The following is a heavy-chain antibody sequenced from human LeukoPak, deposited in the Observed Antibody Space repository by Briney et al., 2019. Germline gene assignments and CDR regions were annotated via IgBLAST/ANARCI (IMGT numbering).Heavy chain of an antibody. D-gene: IGHD5-12*01. J-gene: IGHJ6*02. Sequence: ASVKVSCKASGGTFSSYAISWVRQVPGQGLEWMGGIIPIFGTANYAQKFQGRVTITADESTSTTYMELSSLRSEDTAVYYCARVKIYSGYDFGDMDVWGQGTTVTVSS. CDR1: GGTFSSYA. CDR3: ARVKIYSGYDFGDMDV. V-gene: IGHV1-69*13. CDR2: IIPIFGTA.